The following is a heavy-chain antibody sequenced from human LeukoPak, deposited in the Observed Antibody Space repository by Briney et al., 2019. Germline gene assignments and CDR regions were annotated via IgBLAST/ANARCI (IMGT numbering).Heavy chain of an antibody. CDR3: ARGDCSRTSCYNSDY. D-gene: IGHD2-2*02. J-gene: IGHJ4*02. CDR1: GFTFSSYG. Sequence: PGGSLRLSCAASGFTFSSYGMHWVRQAPGKGLEWVAVIWYDGSKKYYADSVKGRFTISRDNSKNTLDLQMNSLRAEDTAVYYCARGDCSRTSCYNSDYWGQGNLVTVSS. V-gene: IGHV3-33*01. CDR2: IWYDGSKK.